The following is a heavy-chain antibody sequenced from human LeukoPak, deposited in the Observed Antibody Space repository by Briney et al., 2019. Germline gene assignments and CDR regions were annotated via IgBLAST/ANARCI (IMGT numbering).Heavy chain of an antibody. V-gene: IGHV3-30*02. D-gene: IGHD3-10*01. CDR1: GFSFSNYG. CDR2: IRYDGSNK. CDR3: AKDSAAMVRGVINRFDY. J-gene: IGHJ4*02. Sequence: PGGSLRLSCAASGFSFSNYGMHWVRQAPGKGLEWVAFIRYDGSNKYYADSVKGRFTISRDNSKNTLYLQMNSLRAEDTAVYYCAKDSAAMVRGVINRFDYWGQGTLVTVSS.